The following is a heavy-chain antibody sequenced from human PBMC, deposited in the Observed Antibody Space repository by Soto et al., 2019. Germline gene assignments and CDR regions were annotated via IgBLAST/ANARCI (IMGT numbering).Heavy chain of an antibody. V-gene: IGHV4-34*01. CDR2: INHSGCT. CDR1: GGSFSGYY. CDR3: ARGPFGWWNAFDI. J-gene: IGHJ3*02. D-gene: IGHD2-15*01. Sequence: QVQLQQWGAGLLKPSETLSLTCAVYGGSFSGYYWSWIRQPPGKGLEWIGEINHSGCTNYNPSLKSRVTISVDTSKNQFSLKLSSVTAADTAVYYCARGPFGWWNAFDIWGQGTMVTVSS.